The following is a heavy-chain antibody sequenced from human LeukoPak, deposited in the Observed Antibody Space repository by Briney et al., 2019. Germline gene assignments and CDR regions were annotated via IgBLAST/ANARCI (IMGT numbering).Heavy chain of an antibody. Sequence: PGRSLRLSCAASGFTFSSYGMHWVRQAPGKGLEWVAVISYDGSNKYYADSVKGRFTISRDNSKNTLYLQMNSLRAEDTAVYYCAKDQWRDYGEFDNWGQGTLVTVSS. CDR1: GFTFSSYG. D-gene: IGHD4-17*01. CDR2: ISYDGSNK. CDR3: AKDQWRDYGEFDN. J-gene: IGHJ4*02. V-gene: IGHV3-30*18.